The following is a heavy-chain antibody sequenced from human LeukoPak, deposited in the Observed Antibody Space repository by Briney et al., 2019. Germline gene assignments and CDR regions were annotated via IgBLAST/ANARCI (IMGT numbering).Heavy chain of an antibody. Sequence: PGGSLRLSCAASGFTFSSYAMSWVRQAPGKGLEWVSTISGSDGSTYYADSLKGRFTISRDNSKNTLYLQMNSLRAEDTAVYYCAPLGYCSDTSCSDTGYWGQGTLVTVSS. V-gene: IGHV3-23*01. CDR2: ISGSDGST. CDR1: GFTFSSYA. CDR3: APLGYCSDTSCSDTGY. J-gene: IGHJ4*02. D-gene: IGHD2-2*01.